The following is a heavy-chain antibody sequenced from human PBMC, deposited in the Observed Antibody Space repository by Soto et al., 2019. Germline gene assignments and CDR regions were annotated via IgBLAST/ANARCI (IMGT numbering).Heavy chain of an antibody. CDR3: TTLLIVATISPDFDY. V-gene: IGHV3-15*07. J-gene: IGHJ4*02. D-gene: IGHD5-12*01. CDR1: GFTFSNAW. Sequence: PGGSLRLSCAASGFTFSNAWMNWVRQAPGKRLEWVGRIKSKTDGGTTDYAAPVKGRFTISRDDSKNTLYLQMNSLKTEDTAVYYCTTLLIVATISPDFDYWGQGTLVTVSS. CDR2: IKSKTDGGTT.